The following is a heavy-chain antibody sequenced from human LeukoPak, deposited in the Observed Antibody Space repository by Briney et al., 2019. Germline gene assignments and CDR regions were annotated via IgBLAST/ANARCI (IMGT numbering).Heavy chain of an antibody. D-gene: IGHD6-6*01. CDR1: GWSFSGYY. V-gene: IGHV4-34*01. CDR3: ARVEHSSSYSSKNNWFDP. CDR2: INHSGST. Sequence: SETLSLTCAVYGWSFSGYYWRWIRQPPGKGLEWIGEINHSGSTNYNPSLKSRVTISVDTSKNQFSLKLSSVTAADTAVYYCARVEHSSSYSSKNNWFDPWGQGTLVTVSS. J-gene: IGHJ5*02.